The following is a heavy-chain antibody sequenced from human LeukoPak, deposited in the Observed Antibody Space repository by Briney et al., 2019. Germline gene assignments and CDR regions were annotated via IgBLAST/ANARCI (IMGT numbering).Heavy chain of an antibody. CDR3: ARVQDYGDFDY. D-gene: IGHD4-17*01. CDR1: XXXXXGXX. Sequence: ASVKVSCXASXXXXXGXXXXXVRQXXGXXXXXXGWINPNSGGTNYAQKFQGRVTMTRDTSISTAYMELSRLRSDDTAVYYCARVQDYGDFDYWGQGTLVTVSS. J-gene: IGHJ4*02. V-gene: IGHV1-2*02. CDR2: INPNSGGT.